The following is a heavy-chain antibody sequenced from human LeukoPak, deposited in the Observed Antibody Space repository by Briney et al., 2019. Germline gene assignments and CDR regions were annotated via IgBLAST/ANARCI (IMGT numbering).Heavy chain of an antibody. CDR2: INPNSGGT. D-gene: IGHD5-18*01. Sequence: ASVKVSCKASGYTFTDYYMHWVRQAPGQGLEWMGWINPNSGGTNYAQKFQGRVTMTRDTSISTAYMELSRLGSDDTAVYYCARDESSVVDTATGIDYWGQGTLVTVSS. CDR1: GYTFTDYY. J-gene: IGHJ4*02. CDR3: ARDESSVVDTATGIDY. V-gene: IGHV1-2*02.